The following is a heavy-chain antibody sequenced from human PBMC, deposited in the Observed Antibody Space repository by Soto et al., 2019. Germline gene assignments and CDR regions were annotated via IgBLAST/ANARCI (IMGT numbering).Heavy chain of an antibody. V-gene: IGHV1-69*13. CDR2: IIPIFGTA. CDR1: GGTFSSYA. CDR3: SRKRRYSGYDNYYYYGMDV. J-gene: IGHJ6*02. D-gene: IGHD5-12*01. Sequence: ASVKVSCKAAGGTFSSYAISWVRQAPGQGLEWMGGIIPIFGTANYAQQFQGRVTITADESTSTAYMELSSLRSEDTAVYYCSRKRRYSGYDNYYYYGMDVWGQGTTVTVSS.